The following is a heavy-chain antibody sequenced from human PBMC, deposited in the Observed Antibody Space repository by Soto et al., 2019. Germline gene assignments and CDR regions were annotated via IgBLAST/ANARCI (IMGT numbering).Heavy chain of an antibody. CDR2: VSSNGGST. J-gene: IGHJ4*02. Sequence: EVQLVESGGGLVQPGGSLRLSCSASGFTFSSYAMHWVRQAPGKGLEYVSAVSSNGGSTYYADSVKGRFSISRDNSKNTLYLQMSSLRVGDTAVFYCVKGGYSGYDFLHYFDYWGQGMLVTVSS. CDR3: VKGGYSGYDFLHYFDY. V-gene: IGHV3-64D*08. D-gene: IGHD5-12*01. CDR1: GFTFSSYA.